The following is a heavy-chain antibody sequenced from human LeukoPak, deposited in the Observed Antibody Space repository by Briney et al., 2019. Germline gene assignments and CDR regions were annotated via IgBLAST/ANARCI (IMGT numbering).Heavy chain of an antibody. Sequence: QTGGSLRLSCAASGFTFSSYGMHWVRQAPGKGLEWVAFIRYDGSNKYYADSVKGRFTISRDNSKNTLYLQMNSLRAEDTAVYYCAKIPPSENYWYFDLWGRGTLVTVSS. CDR2: IRYDGSNK. CDR1: GFTFSSYG. J-gene: IGHJ2*01. CDR3: AKIPPSENYWYFDL. V-gene: IGHV3-30*02. D-gene: IGHD6-6*01.